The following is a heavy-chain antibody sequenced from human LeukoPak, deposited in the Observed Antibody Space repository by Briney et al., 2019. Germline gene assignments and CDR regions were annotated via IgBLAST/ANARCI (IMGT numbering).Heavy chain of an antibody. CDR3: AGGRGYSYGCDY. CDR2: ISSSSSYM. V-gene: IGHV3-21*01. D-gene: IGHD5-18*01. CDR1: GFTFSSYS. Sequence: GGSLRLSCAASGFTFSSYSMNWVRQAPGKGLEWVSSISSSSSYMYYADSVKGRFTISRDNAKNSLYLQMNSLRAEDTAVYYCAGGRGYSYGCDYWGQGTLVTVSS. J-gene: IGHJ4*02.